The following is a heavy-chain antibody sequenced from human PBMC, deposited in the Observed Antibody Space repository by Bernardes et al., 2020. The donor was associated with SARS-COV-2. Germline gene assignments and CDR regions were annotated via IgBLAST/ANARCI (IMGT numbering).Heavy chain of an antibody. CDR2: IYYSWYT. V-gene: IGHV4-59*01. CDR3: ARDLSHLVRRGFDL. Sequence: SETLSLTCTVSGGSIGSYYWAWIRQPPGKGLEWIGYIYYSWYTDYNPSLKSRVTISVDRSQNQFSLNLSSVTPADTAVYYCARDLSHLVRRGFDLWGRGTKVTVSS. CDR1: GGSIGSYY. D-gene: IGHD3-10*01. J-gene: IGHJ2*01.